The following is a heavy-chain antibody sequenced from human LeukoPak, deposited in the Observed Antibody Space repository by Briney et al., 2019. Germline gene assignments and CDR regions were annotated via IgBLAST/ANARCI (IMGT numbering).Heavy chain of an antibody. CDR3: ARRGRTIPDV. CDR2: MNPNSGNT. J-gene: IGHJ6*04. CDR1: GYTFTSYD. V-gene: IGHV1-8*01. Sequence: RASVKVSCKASGYTFTSYDINWVRQATGQGPEWMGWMNPNSGNTDYAQKFQGRVTMTMNTSISTAYMELSSLRSEDTAVYYCARRGRTIPDVWGKGTTVTVSS. D-gene: IGHD3-9*01.